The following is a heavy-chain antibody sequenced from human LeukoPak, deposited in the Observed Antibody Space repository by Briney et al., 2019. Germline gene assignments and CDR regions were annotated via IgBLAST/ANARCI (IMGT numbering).Heavy chain of an antibody. D-gene: IGHD5-24*01. CDR3: ARERGDGYAYRGYYAFFGY. V-gene: IGHV4-59*11. CDR2: IYHTGST. J-gene: IGHJ4*02. Sequence: SETLSLTCTVSGDSITSHYGNWIRQTPGKALEWIACIYHTGSTNYNPSLKSRGSISADTSNNRSSLGLYSVTAADMAVYYCARERGDGYAYRGYYAFFGYWVQGILVTVPS. CDR1: GDSITSHY.